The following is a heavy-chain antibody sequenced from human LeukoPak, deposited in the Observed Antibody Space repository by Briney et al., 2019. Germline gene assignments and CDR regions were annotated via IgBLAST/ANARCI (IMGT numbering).Heavy chain of an antibody. D-gene: IGHD3-22*01. CDR2: IVPIFGTA. V-gene: IGHV1-69*13. J-gene: IGHJ1*01. CDR1: GGTFSSYA. CDR3: ARDLPGYYYDSSGSFQH. Sequence: PVKVSCKASGGTFSSYAISWVRQAPGQGLEWMGGIVPIFGTANYAQKFQGRVTITADESTSTAYMELSSLRSEDTAVYYCARDLPGYYYDSSGSFQHWGQGTLVTVSS.